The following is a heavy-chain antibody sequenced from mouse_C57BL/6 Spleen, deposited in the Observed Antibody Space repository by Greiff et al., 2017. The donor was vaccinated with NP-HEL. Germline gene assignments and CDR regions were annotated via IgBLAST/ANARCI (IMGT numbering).Heavy chain of an antibody. CDR2: IHPNSGST. CDR1: GYTFTSYW. CDR3: ARIYDLYYYAMDC. Sequence: QVQLQQPGAELVKPGASVKLSCKASGYTFTSYWMHWVKQRPGQGLEWIGMIHPNSGSTNYNEKFKSKATLTVDKSSSTAYMQLSSLTSEDSAVYYCARIYDLYYYAMDCWGQGTSVTVSS. J-gene: IGHJ4*01. V-gene: IGHV1-64*01. D-gene: IGHD2-3*01.